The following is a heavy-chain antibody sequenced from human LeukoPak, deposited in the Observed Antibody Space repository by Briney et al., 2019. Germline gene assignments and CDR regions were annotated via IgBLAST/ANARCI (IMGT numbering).Heavy chain of an antibody. Sequence: GGSLRLSCAASGFTFSGSALHWVRQASGKGLEWVGRIRSTANGYATAYAALVKGRFTISRDDSKNTAYLQMDSLKTEDTAVYYCTGNYYGSGSYADFDYWGQGTLVTVSS. CDR2: IRSTANGYAT. D-gene: IGHD3-10*01. CDR3: TGNYYGSGSYADFDY. CDR1: GFTFSGSA. V-gene: IGHV3-73*01. J-gene: IGHJ4*02.